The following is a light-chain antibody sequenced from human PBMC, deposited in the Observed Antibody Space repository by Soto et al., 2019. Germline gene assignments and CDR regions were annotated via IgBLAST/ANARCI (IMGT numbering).Light chain of an antibody. CDR1: QSISSW. J-gene: IGKJ1*01. CDR2: RAS. CDR3: QQGWT. Sequence: DIQMTQSPSTLSASVGDRVTITCRASQSISSWLAWYQQKAGRAPKLLIYRASILESRVPSRFSGSGSGTEFTLTITNLQPDDFATYYCQQGWTFGQGTKVEIK. V-gene: IGKV1-5*03.